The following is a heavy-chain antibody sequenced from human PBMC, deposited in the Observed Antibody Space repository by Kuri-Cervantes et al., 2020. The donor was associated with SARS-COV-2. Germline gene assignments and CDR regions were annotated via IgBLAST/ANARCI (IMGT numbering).Heavy chain of an antibody. J-gene: IGHJ5*02. D-gene: IGHD6-19*01. CDR1: GGSFSGYY. CDR3: ARDAGSYWFDP. V-gene: IGHV4-34*01. Sequence: GSLRLSCAVYGGSFSGYYWSWIRQPPGKGLEWIGEINHSGSTNYNPSLKSRVNISVDKSKNQFSLWLSHVTAADTAVYYCARDAGSYWFDPWGQGTLVTVSS. CDR2: INHSGST.